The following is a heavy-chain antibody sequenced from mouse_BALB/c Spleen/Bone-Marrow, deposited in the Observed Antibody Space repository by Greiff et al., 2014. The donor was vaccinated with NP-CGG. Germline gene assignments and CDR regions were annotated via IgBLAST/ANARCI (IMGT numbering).Heavy chain of an antibody. CDR1: GYTFTNYW. J-gene: IGHJ2*01. CDR2: IYPGGGYT. D-gene: IGHD2-3*01. V-gene: IGHV1-63*02. Sequence: VQLQQSGAELVRPGTSVKMSCKAAGYTFTNYWIGRVKQRPGHGLEWIGDIYPGGGYTNYNEKFKGKATLTADTSSSTACMQLSSLTSEDSAIYYCARGEDGLDYWGQGTTLTVSS. CDR3: ARGEDGLDY.